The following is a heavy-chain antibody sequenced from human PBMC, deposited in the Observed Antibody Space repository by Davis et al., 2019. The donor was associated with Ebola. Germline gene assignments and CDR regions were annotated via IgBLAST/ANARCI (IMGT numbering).Heavy chain of an antibody. CDR2: IYYSGST. V-gene: IGHV4-59*08. CDR3: ARKGRGYSGYDPVWYFDL. D-gene: IGHD5-12*01. CDR1: GGSISSYY. J-gene: IGHJ2*01. Sequence: MPSETLSLTCTVSGGSISSYYWGWIRQPPGKGLEWIGYIYYSGSTNYNPSLKSRVTISVDTSKNQFSLKLSSVTAADTAVYYCARKGRGYSGYDPVWYFDLWGRGTLVTVSS.